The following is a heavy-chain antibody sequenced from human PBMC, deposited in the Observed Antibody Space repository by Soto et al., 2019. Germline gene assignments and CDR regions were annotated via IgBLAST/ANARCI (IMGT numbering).Heavy chain of an antibody. CDR3: ARDPSIVLVPAATYYYYYYGMDV. Sequence: GGSLRLSCAASGFTFSSYWMSWVRQAPGKGLEWVANIKQDGREKYYVDSVKGRFTISRDNAKNSLYLQMNSLRAEDTAVYYCARDPSIVLVPAATYYYYYYGMDVWGQGTTVTVSS. V-gene: IGHV3-7*01. D-gene: IGHD2-2*01. J-gene: IGHJ6*02. CDR1: GFTFSSYW. CDR2: IKQDGREK.